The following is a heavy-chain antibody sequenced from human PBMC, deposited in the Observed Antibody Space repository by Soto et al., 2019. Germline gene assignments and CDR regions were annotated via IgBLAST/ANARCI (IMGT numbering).Heavy chain of an antibody. CDR1: GGSISSSNW. J-gene: IGHJ6*02. D-gene: IGHD2-21*02. Sequence: KPSETLDLTCAVSGGSISSSNWWSWVRQPPGKGLEWIGEIYHSGSTNYNPSFKSRVTISVDTSKNQFSLKLTSVTAADTAVYYCARDLWGYCGTDCYPLDVWGQGTTVTVSS. CDR2: IYHSGST. CDR3: ARDLWGYCGTDCYPLDV. V-gene: IGHV4-4*02.